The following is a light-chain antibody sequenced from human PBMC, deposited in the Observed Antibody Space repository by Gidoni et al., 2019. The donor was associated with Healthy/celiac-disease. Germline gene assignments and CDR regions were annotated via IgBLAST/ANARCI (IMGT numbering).Light chain of an antibody. V-gene: IGLV3-21*02. CDR2: DDS. J-gene: IGLJ2*01. CDR3: QVWDSSSDHPGVV. CDR1: NIGSKS. Sequence: SYVLTQPPSVSVAPGETAWITCGGNNIGSKSVHWYQQKPGQAPVLVVYDDSDRPPGIPERFSGSNSGNTATLTISRVEAGDEADYYCQVWDSSSDHPGVVFGGGTKLTVL.